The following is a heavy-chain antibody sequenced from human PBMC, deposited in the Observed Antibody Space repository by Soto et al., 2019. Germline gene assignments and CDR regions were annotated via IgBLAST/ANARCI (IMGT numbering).Heavy chain of an antibody. CDR2: IYHSGST. CDR3: ARDPGASDAFDI. Sequence: SETLSLTCAVSGYSISSGYYWGGIRQPPGKGLEWIGSIYHSGSTYYNPSLKSRVTISVDTSKNQFSLKLSSVTAAGTAVYYCARDPGASDAFDIWGQGXMVTVSS. D-gene: IGHD1-26*01. V-gene: IGHV4-38-2*02. J-gene: IGHJ3*02. CDR1: GYSISSGYY.